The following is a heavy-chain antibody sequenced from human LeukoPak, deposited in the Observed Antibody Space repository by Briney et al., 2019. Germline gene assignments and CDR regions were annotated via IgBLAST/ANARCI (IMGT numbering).Heavy chain of an antibody. CDR3: ARDSPRWIQLWLEDYYYGMDV. V-gene: IGHV3-23*01. Sequence: GGSLRLSCAASGFTFSSYAMSWVRQAPGKGLEWVSAISGSGGSTYYADSVKGRFTISRDTAKNSLYPQMNSLRAEDTAVYYCARDSPRWIQLWLEDYYYGMDVWGQGTTVTVSS. CDR2: ISGSGGST. D-gene: IGHD5-18*01. J-gene: IGHJ6*02. CDR1: GFTFSSYA.